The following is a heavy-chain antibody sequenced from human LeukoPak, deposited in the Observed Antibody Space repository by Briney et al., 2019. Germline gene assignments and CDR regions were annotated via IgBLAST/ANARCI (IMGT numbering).Heavy chain of an antibody. D-gene: IGHD3-22*01. CDR2: ISYDGSNK. J-gene: IGHJ6*02. Sequence: GGSLRLSCAASGFTFSSYAMHWVRQAPGKGLEWVAVISYDGSNKYYADSVKGRFTISRDNSKNTLYLQMNSLRAEDTAVYYCARDRYYDSGDYYGMDVWGQGTTVTVSS. CDR1: GFTFSSYA. CDR3: ARDRYYDSGDYYGMDV. V-gene: IGHV3-30*04.